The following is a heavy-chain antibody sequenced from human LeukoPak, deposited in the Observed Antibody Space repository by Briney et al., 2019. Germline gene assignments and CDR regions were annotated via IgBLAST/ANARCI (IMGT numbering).Heavy chain of an antibody. CDR3: ARDLMGRGDQRERSWFDP. V-gene: IGHV3-21*01. Sequence: PGGSLRLSCAVSGFTFSSYSMNWVRQAPGKGLEWVSSISSSSSYIYYADSVKGRFTISRDNAKNSLYLQMNSLRAEDTAVYYCARDLMGRGDQRERSWFDPWGQGTLVTVSS. CDR1: GFTFSSYS. CDR2: ISSSSSYI. J-gene: IGHJ5*02. D-gene: IGHD2-8*01.